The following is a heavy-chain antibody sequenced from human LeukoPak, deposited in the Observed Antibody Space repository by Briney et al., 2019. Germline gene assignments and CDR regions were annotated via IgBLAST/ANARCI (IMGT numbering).Heavy chain of an antibody. CDR2: ISAYNGNT. V-gene: IGHV1-18*01. CDR1: GYTFTSYG. J-gene: IGHJ4*02. CDR3: AREEVPQLEGGGIDY. D-gene: IGHD1-1*01. Sequence: GASVKVSCKASGYTFTSYGISWVRQAPGQGLEWMGWISAYNGNTNYAQKLQGRVTMTTDTSTSTAYMELRSLRSDDTAVYYCAREEVPQLEGGGIDYWGQGTLVTVSS.